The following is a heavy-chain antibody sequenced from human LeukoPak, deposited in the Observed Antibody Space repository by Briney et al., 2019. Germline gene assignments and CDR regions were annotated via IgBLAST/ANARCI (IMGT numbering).Heavy chain of an antibody. J-gene: IGHJ3*02. CDR2: INHSGST. CDR1: GGSFSGYY. D-gene: IGHD3-10*01. V-gene: IGHV4-34*01. CDR3: ARGLYYYGSGSYYNMHTDDAFDI. Sequence: SETLSLTCAVYGGSFSGYYWSWIRQPPGKGLEWIGEINHSGSTNYNPSLKNRVTISVDTSKNQFSLKLSSVTAADTAVYYCARGLYYYGSGSYYNMHTDDAFDIWGQGTMVIVSS.